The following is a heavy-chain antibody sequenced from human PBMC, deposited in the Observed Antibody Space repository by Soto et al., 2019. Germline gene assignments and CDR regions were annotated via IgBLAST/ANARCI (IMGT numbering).Heavy chain of an antibody. CDR2: ISGSGGST. D-gene: IGHD3-10*01. CDR1: GFTFSSYD. CDR3: ASLGPYGSGSSPYYYGMDV. V-gene: IGHV3-23*01. J-gene: IGHJ6*02. Sequence: GGSLRLSCAASGFTFSSYDMSWVRQASGEGLVWGSAISGSGGSTYYEASVKGRFTISRDNSKNTLYLQMNSLRAEDTAVYYCASLGPYGSGSSPYYYGMDVWGQGTTVTVSS.